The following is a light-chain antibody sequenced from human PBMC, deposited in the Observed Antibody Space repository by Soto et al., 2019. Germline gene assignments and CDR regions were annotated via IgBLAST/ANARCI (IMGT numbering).Light chain of an antibody. CDR1: QGVSSN. CDR2: GAS. J-gene: IGKJ4*01. V-gene: IGKV3-15*01. Sequence: EIVMTQSPATLSVSPGERATLSCRASQGVSSNLAWYQQNPGQAPRLLIYGASTRATGIQARFSGSRSGKEFPLTISSLQSEDFAVYYCQQYNNWPALTFGGGTKVEIK. CDR3: QQYNNWPALT.